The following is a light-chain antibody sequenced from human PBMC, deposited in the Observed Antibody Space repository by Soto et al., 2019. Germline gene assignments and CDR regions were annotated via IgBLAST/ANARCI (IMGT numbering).Light chain of an antibody. CDR2: EIN. V-gene: IGLV2-8*01. CDR3: NSYAGNNTWV. CDR1: SSDVGGYKY. J-gene: IGLJ3*02. Sequence: QSALTQPPSASGSPGQSVTISCSGTSSDVGGYKYVSWYQQHPGKAPKLMIYEINKRPSGVSNRFSGSKSGNAASLTVSGLQAEDEADYHCNSYAGNNTWVFGEGTKLTVL.